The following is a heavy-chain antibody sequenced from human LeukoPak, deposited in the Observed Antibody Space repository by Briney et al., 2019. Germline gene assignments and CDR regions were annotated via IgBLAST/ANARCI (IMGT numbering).Heavy chain of an antibody. D-gene: IGHD3-10*01. CDR2: ISGSGGST. CDR1: GFTFSSYA. V-gene: IGHV3-23*01. Sequence: GGSLTLSCPGSGFTFSSYAMSWVRQAPGKGLEWASAISGSGGSTYYPDSVKGRFTISRDNSKNTLYLQMNSLRAEDTAVYYCAKDGSGSSPPYNWFDPWGQGTLVTVSS. CDR3: AKDGSGSSPPYNWFDP. J-gene: IGHJ5*02.